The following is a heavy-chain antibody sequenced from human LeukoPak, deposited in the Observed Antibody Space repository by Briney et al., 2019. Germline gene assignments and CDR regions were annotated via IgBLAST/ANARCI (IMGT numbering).Heavy chain of an antibody. CDR3: AKGEEADYGGNSFDY. CDR1: GFTFDDYG. J-gene: IGHJ4*02. D-gene: IGHD4-23*01. V-gene: IGHV3-9*01. CDR2: ISWNSGSI. Sequence: PGGSLRLSCAASGFTFDDYGMSWVRQAPGKGLEWVSGISWNSGSIGYADSVKGRFTISRDNAKNSLYLQMNSLRAEDTALYYCAKGEEADYGGNSFDYWGQGTLVTVSS.